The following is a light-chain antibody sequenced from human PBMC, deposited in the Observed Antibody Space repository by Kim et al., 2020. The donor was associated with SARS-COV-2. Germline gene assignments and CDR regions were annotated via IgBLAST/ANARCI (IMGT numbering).Light chain of an antibody. CDR1: GSDVGGYNY. J-gene: IGLJ3*02. CDR2: GVT. Sequence: GRSVTLSGIGTGSDVGGYNYVSWYQHHPGKPPKLMIYGVTDRPSGVPDRFSGSKSGNTASLTISGLQAEDEADYYCCSYAASSSLVFGGGTKVTVL. V-gene: IGLV2-11*01. CDR3: CSYAASSSLV.